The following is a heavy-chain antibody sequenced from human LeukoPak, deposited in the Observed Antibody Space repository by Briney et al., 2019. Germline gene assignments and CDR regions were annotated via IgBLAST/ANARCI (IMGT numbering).Heavy chain of an antibody. V-gene: IGHV4-4*02. D-gene: IGHD2-15*01. J-gene: IGHJ6*02. CDR1: GGSISSSNW. CDR3: ARDRQLGYCSGGSCYPTGRGMDV. CDR2: IYHSGSI. Sequence: SETLSLTCTISGGSISSSNWWSWVRQPPGKGLEWIGEIYHSGSINYNPSLKSRVTISVDTSKNQFSLKLSSVTAADTAVYYCARDRQLGYCSGGSCYPTGRGMDVWGQGTTVTVSS.